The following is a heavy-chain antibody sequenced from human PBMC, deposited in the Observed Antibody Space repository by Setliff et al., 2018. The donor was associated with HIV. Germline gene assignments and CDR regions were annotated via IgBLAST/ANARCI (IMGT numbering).Heavy chain of an antibody. CDR1: GGSISGYY. D-gene: IGHD2-21*02. J-gene: IGHJ4*02. Sequence: SETLSLTCTVSGGSISGYYWSWIRQPPGKGLEWIGYIYTSGSTNYNPSLKNRVTISVDTSKNPFSLKLSSVAAADTAVYYCAICGGDCYSLDYWGQGTLVTVSS. V-gene: IGHV4-4*08. CDR3: AICGGDCYSLDY. CDR2: IYTSGST.